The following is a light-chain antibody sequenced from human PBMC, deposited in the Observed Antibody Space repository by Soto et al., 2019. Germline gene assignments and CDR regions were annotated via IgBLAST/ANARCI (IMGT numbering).Light chain of an antibody. CDR2: AAS. CDR3: QQLNSYPQT. CDR1: QSISNY. V-gene: IGKV1-9*01. J-gene: IGKJ1*01. Sequence: DIQLPQSPSSLSASVGARVTITCRASQSISNYLNWYQQKPGKAPKLLIYAASTLASGVPSRFSGSGSGTDFSLTISSLQPEDFATYYCQQLNSYPQTFGQGTKVDIK.